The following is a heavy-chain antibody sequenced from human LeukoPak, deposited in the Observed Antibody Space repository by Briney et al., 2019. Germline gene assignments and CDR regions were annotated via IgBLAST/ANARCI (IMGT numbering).Heavy chain of an antibody. J-gene: IGHJ5*02. CDR1: GDSISSGVYC. Sequence: PSESLSLTCAVSGDSISSGVYCWSWIRQPPGKGLEWIGYIFDSGSTYYNPSLKSRVTISVGRSKNQFSLKLSSVTAADTAVYYCARGVVPAASNWFDPWGQGTLVTVSS. CDR2: IFDSGST. D-gene: IGHD2-2*01. CDR3: ARGVVPAASNWFDP. V-gene: IGHV4-30-2*01.